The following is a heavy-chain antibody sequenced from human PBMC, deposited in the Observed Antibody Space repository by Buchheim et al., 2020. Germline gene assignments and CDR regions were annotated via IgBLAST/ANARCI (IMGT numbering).Heavy chain of an antibody. CDR1: GFTFVSRG. CDR3: AKKEGSGWAIDC. V-gene: IGHV3-30*18. Sequence: VQLVQSGGGLVQPGGSLRLSCAASGFTFVSRGMHWVRQAPGKGLEWVAVISYDGSNKYYADSVKGRFTISRDNSKNTLYLQMNSLRAEDTAVYYCAKKEGSGWAIDCWGQGTL. J-gene: IGHJ4*02. D-gene: IGHD6-19*01. CDR2: ISYDGSNK.